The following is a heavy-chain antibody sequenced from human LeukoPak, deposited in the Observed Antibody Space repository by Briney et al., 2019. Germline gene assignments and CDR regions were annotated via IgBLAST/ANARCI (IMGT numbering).Heavy chain of an antibody. D-gene: IGHD3-10*01. CDR1: GFTFSDHY. CDR2: SRNRAHSYTT. J-gene: IGHJ4*02. V-gene: IGHV3-72*01. Sequence: GGSLRLSCSVSGFTFSDHYMDWVRQAPGKCLDWVGRSRNRAHSYTTEYAASVKGRFTVSRADSENLLFLQMNSLKTDDTAVYYCVALIRGLGYWGQGTLVTVSS. CDR3: VALIRGLGY.